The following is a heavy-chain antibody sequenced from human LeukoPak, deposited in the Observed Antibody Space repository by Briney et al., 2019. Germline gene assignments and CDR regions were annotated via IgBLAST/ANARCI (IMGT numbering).Heavy chain of an antibody. CDR2: ISYDGSNK. V-gene: IGHV3-30-3*01. Sequence: GGSLRLSCAASGLTFSSYAMHWVRQAPGKGLEWVAVISYDGSNKYYADSVKGRFTISRDNSKNTLYLQMNSLRAEDTAVYYCARARSAVAGRDPLTSSFDYWGQGTLVTVSS. CDR1: GLTFSSYA. CDR3: ARARSAVAGRDPLTSSFDY. J-gene: IGHJ4*02. D-gene: IGHD6-19*01.